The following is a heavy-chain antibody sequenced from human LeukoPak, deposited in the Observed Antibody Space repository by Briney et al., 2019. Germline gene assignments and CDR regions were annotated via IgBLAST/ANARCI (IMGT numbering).Heavy chain of an antibody. Sequence: PGGSLRLSCAASGLTVSDNYMSWVRQAPGKGLEWVSAIYTSGHTAYADSVKGRFIISKDNSNKIYLQMNSLRAADTAIYYCARSGFWDGYSYYYMDVWGKGTTVTVSS. D-gene: IGHD3-3*01. CDR1: GLTVSDNY. J-gene: IGHJ6*03. CDR3: ARSGFWDGYSYYYMDV. CDR2: IYTSGHT. V-gene: IGHV3-53*01.